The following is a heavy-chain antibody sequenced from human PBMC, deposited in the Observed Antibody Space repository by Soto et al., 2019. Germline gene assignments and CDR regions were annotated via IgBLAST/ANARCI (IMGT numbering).Heavy chain of an antibody. CDR1: GYTFTSYD. CDR3: ARGGDSHYIWGSDRGGVDY. V-gene: IGHV1-8*01. J-gene: IGHJ4*02. Sequence: QVQLVQSGAEVKKPGASVKVSCKASGYTFTSYDINWVRQATGQGLEWMGWMNPNIGNTGYAQKFQGRVTMTRKTDQGTAYRELRSLRSEEPAVYYRARGGDSHYIWGSDRGGVDYWGQGTLVTVAS. CDR2: MNPNIGNT. D-gene: IGHD3-16*02.